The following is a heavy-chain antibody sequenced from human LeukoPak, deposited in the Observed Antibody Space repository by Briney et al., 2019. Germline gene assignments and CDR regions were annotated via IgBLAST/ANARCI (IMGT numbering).Heavy chain of an antibody. Sequence: GGSLRLSCAASGFTFSSYSMNWVRQAPGKGLEWVSGVSESGGSTSKADSVKGRFTISRDNSKDTLYLQMNSLRAEDTAIYYCVPDSKEIPPAMDYWGQGTLVTVSS. V-gene: IGHV3-23*01. CDR3: VPDSKEIPPAMDY. CDR2: VSESGGST. CDR1: GFTFSSYS. J-gene: IGHJ4*02. D-gene: IGHD2-2*01.